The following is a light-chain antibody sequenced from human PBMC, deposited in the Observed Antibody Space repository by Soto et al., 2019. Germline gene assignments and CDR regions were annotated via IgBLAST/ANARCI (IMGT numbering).Light chain of an antibody. CDR3: LLYYTGGYLL. V-gene: IGLV7-46*01. J-gene: IGLJ2*01. CDR2: ATS. CDR1: TGAVTTSHY. Sequence: QAVVTQEPSLTVSPGGTVTLTCGSSTGAVTTSHYPYWFQQKPGQAPRTLIYATSNKHSWTPARFSGSLLGGKAALTLSGAQPVDEAEYSCLLYYTGGYLLFGGGTKLTVL.